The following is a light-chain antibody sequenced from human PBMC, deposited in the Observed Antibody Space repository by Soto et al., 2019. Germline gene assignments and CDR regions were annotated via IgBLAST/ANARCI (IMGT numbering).Light chain of an antibody. V-gene: IGKV3-20*01. Sequence: EIVLTQSPDTLSLSPGERATLSCRASQTVSSSYLAWYQQKPGQSPRLLIYGTSNRATGVPDRFSGSGSGTDFTLTISRLEPEDFAVYYCQQYGLSRWTFGQGTKGDIK. CDR2: GTS. J-gene: IGKJ1*01. CDR3: QQYGLSRWT. CDR1: QTVSSSY.